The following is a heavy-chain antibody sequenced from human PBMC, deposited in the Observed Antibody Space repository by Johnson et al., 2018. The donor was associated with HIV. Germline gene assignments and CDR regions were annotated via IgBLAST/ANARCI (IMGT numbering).Heavy chain of an antibody. Sequence: QMLLVESGGGVVQPGRSLRLSCAASGFTFSSYGMHWVRQAPGKGLEWVAFIRYDGSNKYYGDSVKGRFTISRDNAKNSLYLQMNSLRAEDTAVYYCAREFGQASSYAFDIWGQGTMVTVSS. D-gene: IGHD3/OR15-3a*01. CDR2: IRYDGSNK. CDR1: GFTFSSYG. V-gene: IGHV3-33*01. CDR3: AREFGQASSYAFDI. J-gene: IGHJ3*02.